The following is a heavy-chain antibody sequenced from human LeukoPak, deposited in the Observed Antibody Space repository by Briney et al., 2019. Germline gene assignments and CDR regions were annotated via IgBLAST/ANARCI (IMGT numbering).Heavy chain of an antibody. CDR2: IYYSGST. V-gene: IGHV4-39*07. Sequence: SETLSLTCTVSGGSISSSSYYWGWIRQPPGKGLEWIGSIYYSGSTYYNPSLKSRVTISVDTSKNQFSLKLSSVTAADTAVYYCARVDGYYDSHDAFDIWGQGTMVTVSS. CDR3: ARVDGYYDSHDAFDI. CDR1: GGSISSSSYY. J-gene: IGHJ3*02. D-gene: IGHD3-22*01.